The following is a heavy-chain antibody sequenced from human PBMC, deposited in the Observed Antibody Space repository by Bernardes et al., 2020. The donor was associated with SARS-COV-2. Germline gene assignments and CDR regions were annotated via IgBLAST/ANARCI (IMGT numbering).Heavy chain of an antibody. J-gene: IGHJ4*02. CDR3: AKDRGTRCGESLEGIDS. CDR2: IRDSGSKT. CDR1: GFTFSRYA. D-gene: IGHD3-10*01. V-gene: IGHV3-23*01. Sequence: GGCLIPYRAASGFTFSRYAMSWDPPAPGKGLEWVSGIRDSGSKTYYANSVKGRFAITRDNSKNMLFLQMNTLGAEDTALYYCAKDRGTRCGESLEGIDSWGQGTLVTVSS.